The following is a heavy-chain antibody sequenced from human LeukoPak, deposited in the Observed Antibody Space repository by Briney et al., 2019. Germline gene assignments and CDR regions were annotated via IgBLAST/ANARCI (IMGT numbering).Heavy chain of an antibody. CDR1: GGSISSYY. J-gene: IGHJ4*02. CDR3: ARGDQYGSGSIAY. V-gene: IGHV4-59*12. Sequence: SETLSLTCTVSGGSISSYYWSWIRQSPGKRLEWIGYIYYSGSTYYNPSLKRRVTISVDTSKNQVSMKLSSVTAADPAVYYCARGDQYGSGSIAYWGQRKLVTVSS. CDR2: IYYSGST. D-gene: IGHD3-10*01.